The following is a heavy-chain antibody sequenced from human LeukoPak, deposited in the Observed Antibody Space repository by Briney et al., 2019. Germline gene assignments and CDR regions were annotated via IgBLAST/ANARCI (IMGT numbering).Heavy chain of an antibody. CDR3: ARGPLRYFDWLLAYFDY. J-gene: IGHJ4*02. D-gene: IGHD3-9*01. V-gene: IGHV3-64*01. Sequence: PTGGSLRLSCAASGFTFSSYAMHWVRQAPGKGLEYVSAISSNGGSTYYANSVKGRFTISRDNSKNTLYLQMGSLRAEDMAVYYCARGPLRYFDWLLAYFDYWGQGTLVTVSS. CDR1: GFTFSSYA. CDR2: ISSNGGST.